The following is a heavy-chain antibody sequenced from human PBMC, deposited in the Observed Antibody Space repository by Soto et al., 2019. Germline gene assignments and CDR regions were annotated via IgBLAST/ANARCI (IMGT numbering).Heavy chain of an antibody. CDR2: INPSGGST. CDR3: ARDRFLEWFYYYGMDV. Sequence: ASMKVSCKASGYTFTSYYMHWVRQAPGQGLEWMGIINPSGGSTSYAQKFQGRVTMTRDTSTSTVYMELSSLRSEDTAVYYCARDRFLEWFYYYGMDVSGQGTTVTVSS. V-gene: IGHV1-46*01. J-gene: IGHJ6*02. D-gene: IGHD3-3*01. CDR1: GYTFTSYY.